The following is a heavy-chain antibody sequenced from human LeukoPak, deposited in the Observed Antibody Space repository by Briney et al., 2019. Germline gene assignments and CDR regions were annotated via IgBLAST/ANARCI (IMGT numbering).Heavy chain of an antibody. Sequence: GGSLRLSCAASGLTFSDYYMSWIRQAPGQGLEWVSYISSSSSYKNYADSVKGRFTISRDNAKNSLYLQMNSLRAEDTAVYYCARGHYYDSSGYVGYWGQGTLVTVSS. CDR3: ARGHYYDSSGYVGY. J-gene: IGHJ4*02. CDR1: GLTFSDYY. D-gene: IGHD3-22*01. V-gene: IGHV3-11*05. CDR2: ISSSSSYK.